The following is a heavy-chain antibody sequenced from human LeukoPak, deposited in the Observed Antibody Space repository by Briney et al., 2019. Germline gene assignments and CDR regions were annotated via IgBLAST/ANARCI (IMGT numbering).Heavy chain of an antibody. J-gene: IGHJ4*02. CDR1: GYSISSGYY. CDR3: ARDGKDWGSGYYYFDY. V-gene: IGHV4-38-2*02. D-gene: IGHD7-27*01. CDR2: INHSGST. Sequence: PSETLSLTCTVSGYSISSGYYWGWIRQPPGKGLEWIGEINHSGSTNYNPSLKSRVTISVDTSKNQLSLKLSSVTAADTAVYYCARDGKDWGSGYYYFDYWGQGTLVTVSS.